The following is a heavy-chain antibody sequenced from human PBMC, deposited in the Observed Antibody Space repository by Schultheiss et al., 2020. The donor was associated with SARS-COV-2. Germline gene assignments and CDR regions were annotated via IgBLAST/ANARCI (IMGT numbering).Heavy chain of an antibody. D-gene: IGHD6-13*01. V-gene: IGHV1-2*02. CDR2: INPNSGGT. CDR3: ARGGSSSWYGVYGMDV. J-gene: IGHJ6*02. Sequence: ASVKVSCKASGYTFTSYYMHWVRQAPGQGLEWMGWINPNSGGTNYAQKLQGRVTMTTDTSTSTAYMELSSLRSEDTAVYYCARGGSSSWYGVYGMDVWGQGTTVTVSS. CDR1: GYTFTSYY.